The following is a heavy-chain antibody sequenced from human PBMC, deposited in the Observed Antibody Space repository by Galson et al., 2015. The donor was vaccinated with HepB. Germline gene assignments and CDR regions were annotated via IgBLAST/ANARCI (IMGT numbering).Heavy chain of an antibody. CDR1: GGSISSSSYY. CDR2: IYYSGST. J-gene: IGHJ1*01. CDR3: ARQYSGSYYGYFQH. Sequence: ETLSLTCTVSGGSISSSSYYWGWIRQPPGKGLEWIGSIYYSGSTYYNPSLKSRVTISVDTSKNQFSLKLSSVTAADTAVYYCARQYSGSYYGYFQHWGQGTLVTVSS. V-gene: IGHV4-39*07. D-gene: IGHD1-26*01.